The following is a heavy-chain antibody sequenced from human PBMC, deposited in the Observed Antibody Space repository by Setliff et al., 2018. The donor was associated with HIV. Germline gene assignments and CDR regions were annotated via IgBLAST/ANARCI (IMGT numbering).Heavy chain of an antibody. CDR3: ARAAYSGTYVWEPATDL. D-gene: IGHD1-26*01. J-gene: IGHJ2*01. V-gene: IGHV4-61*09. CDR1: GGSIRSGSYY. CDR2: LYSTGGT. Sequence: SETLSLTCSVSGGSIRSGSYYWSWIRQPAGKGLEWIGHLYSTGGTRYNPSLESRLTILVDTSRNQFSLNLSSVTAADTAVYYCARAAYSGTYVWEPATDLWGRGTLVTVSS.